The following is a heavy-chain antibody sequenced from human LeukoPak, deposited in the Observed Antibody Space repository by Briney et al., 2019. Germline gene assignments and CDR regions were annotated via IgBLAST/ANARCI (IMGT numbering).Heavy chain of an antibody. J-gene: IGHJ4*02. Sequence: SETLSLTWTVAGASISSYYWSWVRQPPGKGLEWIGYIYYSGSTNYSPSLKSRVTISVDTSKNQFSLKLSSVTAADTAVYYCARAPSRGPNLRIFDYWGQGTLVTVSS. V-gene: IGHV4-59*13. CDR2: IYYSGST. CDR3: ARAPSRGPNLRIFDY. D-gene: IGHD1-14*01. CDR1: GASISSYY.